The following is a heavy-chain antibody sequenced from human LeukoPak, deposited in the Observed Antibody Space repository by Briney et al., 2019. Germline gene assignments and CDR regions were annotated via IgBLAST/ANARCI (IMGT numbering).Heavy chain of an antibody. D-gene: IGHD3-10*01. CDR3: ARTGIREYYFDY. Sequence: GGSLRLSCAVSGFIFSSYDMNWVRQAPGKGLEWVSFISTRGNSIYYADSVKGRFTISRDNAKNSLYLQMNSLRAEDTAVYYCARTGIREYYFDYWGQGTLVTVSS. V-gene: IGHV3-48*03. CDR2: ISTRGNSI. CDR1: GFIFSSYD. J-gene: IGHJ4*02.